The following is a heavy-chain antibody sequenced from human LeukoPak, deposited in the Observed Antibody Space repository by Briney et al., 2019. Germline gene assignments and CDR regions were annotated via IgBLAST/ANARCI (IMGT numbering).Heavy chain of an antibody. D-gene: IGHD3-10*01. V-gene: IGHV3-21*01. CDR2: ISGSSSYI. CDR1: GFTFSSYS. Sequence: GGSLRLSCAASGFTFSSYSMNWVRQAPGKGLEWVSSISGSSSYIYYADSVKGRFTISRDNAKNSLYLQMNSLRAEDTAVYYCARDGDYGSGSYLNWFDPWGQGTLVTVSS. CDR3: ARDGDYGSGSYLNWFDP. J-gene: IGHJ5*02.